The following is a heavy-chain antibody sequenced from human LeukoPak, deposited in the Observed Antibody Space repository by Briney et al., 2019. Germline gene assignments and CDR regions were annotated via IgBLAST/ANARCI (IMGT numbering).Heavy chain of an antibody. Sequence: PGGSLRLSCAASGFTFSSYAMHWVRQAPGKGLEWVAVISYDGSNKYYADSVKGRFTISRDNSKNTLYLQMNSLRAEDTAVYYCARGPDYVSGGYRGQGTLVTVSS. J-gene: IGHJ4*02. D-gene: IGHD4-17*01. CDR1: GFTFSSYA. V-gene: IGHV3-30-3*01. CDR2: ISYDGSNK. CDR3: ARGPDYVSGGY.